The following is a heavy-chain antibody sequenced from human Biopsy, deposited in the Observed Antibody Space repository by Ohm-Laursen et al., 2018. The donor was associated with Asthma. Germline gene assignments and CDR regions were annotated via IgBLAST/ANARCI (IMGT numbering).Heavy chain of an antibody. CDR2: ISYSGTT. Sequence: PSDTLSLTCTVSGDSISSPAYYWSWVRQHPGKGLEWIGYISYSGTTFYHPSLMSRLIISLDTSKNQFSLKLSSVTAADTAVYYCARVRGDGSRSSIDNYFGMDVWGQGTTVTVSS. CDR1: GDSISSPAYY. CDR3: ARVRGDGSRSSIDNYFGMDV. J-gene: IGHJ6*02. V-gene: IGHV4-31*03. D-gene: IGHD3-10*01.